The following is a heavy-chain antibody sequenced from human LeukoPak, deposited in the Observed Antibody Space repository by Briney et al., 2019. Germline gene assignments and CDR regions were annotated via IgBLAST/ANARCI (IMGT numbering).Heavy chain of an antibody. CDR3: ARDGLWFGELIPLDY. CDR1: GGSISSGGYY. V-gene: IGHV4-31*03. CDR2: IYYSGST. Sequence: SETLSLTCTVSGGSISSGGYYWSWIRQHPGKGLEWIGYIYYSGSTYYNPSLKSRVTISVDTSKNQFSLKLSSVTAADTAVYYCARDGLWFGELIPLDYWGQGTLVTVSS. J-gene: IGHJ4*02. D-gene: IGHD3-10*01.